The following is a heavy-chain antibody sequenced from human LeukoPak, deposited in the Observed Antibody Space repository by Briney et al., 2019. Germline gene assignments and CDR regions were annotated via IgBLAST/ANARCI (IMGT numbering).Heavy chain of an antibody. Sequence: SETLSPTCTVSGGSVSSTTYFWSWIRQPPGKGLEWIASINYSGSTYYNPSLKSRVTISVDTSENQFSLKLSSVTAADTAVYYCARYVVYGSGKYYFDYWGQGTLVTVSS. D-gene: IGHD3-10*01. CDR3: ARYVVYGSGKYYFDY. CDR2: INYSGST. V-gene: IGHV4-39*01. CDR1: GGSVSSTTYF. J-gene: IGHJ4*02.